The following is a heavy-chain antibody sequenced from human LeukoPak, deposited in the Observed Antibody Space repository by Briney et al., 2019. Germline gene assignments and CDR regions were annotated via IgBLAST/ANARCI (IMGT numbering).Heavy chain of an antibody. J-gene: IGHJ4*02. CDR2: VNPNSGAT. CDR1: GYTFTGYY. Sequence: ASVKVSCKASGYTFTGYYIHWVRQAPGQGLEWMGRVNPNSGATNYAQKFQGRVTVTRDTSISTAYMELSRLRSDDTAVYYCASSYVLDCTSFGYWGQGTLVSVSS. CDR3: ASSYVLDCTSFGY. D-gene: IGHD2/OR15-2a*01. V-gene: IGHV1-2*06.